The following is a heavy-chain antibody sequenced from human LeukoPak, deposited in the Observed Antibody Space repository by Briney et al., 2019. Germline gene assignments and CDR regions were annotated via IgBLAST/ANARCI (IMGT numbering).Heavy chain of an antibody. V-gene: IGHV3-21*01. D-gene: IGHD3-10*01. Sequence: GGSLRLSCAASGFTFSLFAMDWVRQAPGKGLEWVASISSSSTYLYYTDSVKGRFTISRDNAKKSLYLQMNSLRVEDTAVYYCARELRVVRGVSFDYWGQGTLVTVSS. CDR2: ISSSSTYL. CDR3: ARELRVVRGVSFDY. CDR1: GFTFSLFA. J-gene: IGHJ4*02.